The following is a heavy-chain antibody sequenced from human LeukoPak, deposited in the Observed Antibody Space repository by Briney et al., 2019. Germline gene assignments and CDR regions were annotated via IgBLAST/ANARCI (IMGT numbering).Heavy chain of an antibody. J-gene: IGHJ6*03. V-gene: IGHV3-23*01. CDR2: ISGSGGST. CDR1: GFTFSSYA. CDR3: AKVRYDILTGYSNYYYMDV. D-gene: IGHD3-9*01. Sequence: GGSLRLSCAASGFTFSSYAMSWVRQAPGKGLEWVSAISGSGGSTYYVDSVKGRFTISRDNSKNTLYLQMNSLRAEDTAVYYCAKVRYDILTGYSNYYYMDVWGKGTTVTVSS.